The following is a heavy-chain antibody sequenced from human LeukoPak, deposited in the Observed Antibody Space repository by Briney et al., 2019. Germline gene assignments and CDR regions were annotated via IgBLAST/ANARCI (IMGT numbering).Heavy chain of an antibody. V-gene: IGHV3-23*01. CDR2: ISDSGGRT. J-gene: IGHJ3*02. CDR3: ATRNFGDYGAFDI. CDR1: GITLTNYG. Sequence: GGSLRLSCAVSGITLTNYGMSWVRQAPGKGLEWVAGISDSGGRTIYADSVKGRFTISRDNSKNTLYLQMNSLRAEDTAVYYCATRNFGDYGAFDIWGPGTMVTVSS. D-gene: IGHD4-17*01.